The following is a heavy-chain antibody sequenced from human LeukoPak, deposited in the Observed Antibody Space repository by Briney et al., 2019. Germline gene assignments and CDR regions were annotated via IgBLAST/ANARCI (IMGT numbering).Heavy chain of an antibody. CDR3: ARDYDSSGYYPFY. J-gene: IGHJ4*02. CDR2: INQSGST. V-gene: IGHV4-34*01. Sequence: PSETLTLTCAVSGGSFSDYYWSWIRQSPGRGLEWIGEINQSGSTGYNPSLKSRVIISMDTSKTQFSLNLSSVTAADTAVYYCARDYDSSGYYPFYWGQGTPVTVSS. D-gene: IGHD3-22*01. CDR1: GGSFSDYY.